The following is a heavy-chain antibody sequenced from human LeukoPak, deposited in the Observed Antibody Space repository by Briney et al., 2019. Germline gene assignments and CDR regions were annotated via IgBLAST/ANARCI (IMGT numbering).Heavy chain of an antibody. CDR3: ARRLFGGVPIGY. CDR2: ISSSSRYI. J-gene: IGHJ4*02. V-gene: IGHV3-21*01. D-gene: IGHD3-16*01. Sequence: GGSLRLSCAASGFTFSYYSMNWVRQAPGKGLEWVSSISSSSRYIYYADSVKGRFTISRDNAKKSLYLQMNSLRAEDTAVYYCARRLFGGVPIGYWGQGTLVTVSS. CDR1: GFTFSYYS.